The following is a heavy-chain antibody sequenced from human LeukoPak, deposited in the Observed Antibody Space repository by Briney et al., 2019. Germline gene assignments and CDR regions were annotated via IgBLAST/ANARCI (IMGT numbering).Heavy chain of an antibody. Sequence: PGRSLRLSCAASGFTFSSYAMHWVRQAPGKGLEWVAVISYDGSNKYYADSVKGRFTISRDNSKNTLYLQMNSLRAEDTAVYYCARDRQVVPAAIDYWGQGTLVTVSS. J-gene: IGHJ4*02. CDR3: ARDRQVVPAAIDY. CDR2: ISYDGSNK. CDR1: GFTFSSYA. D-gene: IGHD2-2*01. V-gene: IGHV3-30-3*01.